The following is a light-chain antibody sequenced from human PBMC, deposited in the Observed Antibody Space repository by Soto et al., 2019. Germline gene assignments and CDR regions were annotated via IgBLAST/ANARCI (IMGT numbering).Light chain of an antibody. CDR3: QQYGSSRT. V-gene: IGKV3-20*01. J-gene: IGKJ1*01. CDR2: GAS. CDR1: QSVSSSY. Sequence: EIVLTQSPATLSLSPGERGTLSFMASQSVSSSYLAWYQQKPGQAPRLLIYGASSRATGIPDRFSGSGSGTDFTLTISRLEPEDFAVYYCQQYGSSRTFGQGTKV.